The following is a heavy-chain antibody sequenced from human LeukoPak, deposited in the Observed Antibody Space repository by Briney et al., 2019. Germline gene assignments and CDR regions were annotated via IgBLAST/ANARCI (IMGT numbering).Heavy chain of an antibody. J-gene: IGHJ6*02. CDR1: GYTFTSCG. D-gene: IGHD2/OR15-2a*01. V-gene: IGHV1-18*01. CDR2: VSAYNGNT. CDR3: ARDVRKEDYYYYGMDV. Sequence: ASVKVSCKASGYTFTSCGISWVRQAPGQGLEWMGWVSAYNGNTNYAQKLQGRVRMTTDTSTSTAYMELRSLRSDDTAVYYCARDVRKEDYYYYGMDVWGQGTTVTVSS.